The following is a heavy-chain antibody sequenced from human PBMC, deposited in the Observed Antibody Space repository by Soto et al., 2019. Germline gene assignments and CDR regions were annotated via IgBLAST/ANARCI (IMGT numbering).Heavy chain of an antibody. CDR2: IYWGSNKI. CDR1: GFTSHDYA. D-gene: IGHD3-10*01. CDR3: VKDVSPGGADV. V-gene: IGHV3-9*02. J-gene: IGHJ6*02. Sequence: EVQLVESGGGLVQPGRSLRLSCVASGFTSHDYAMHWVRQTPGKGLEWVSGIYWGSNKIDYADSVKGRFTISRDNAKNSQFLQMNSLSADDTALYYCVKDVSPGGADVWGQGTTVTVSS.